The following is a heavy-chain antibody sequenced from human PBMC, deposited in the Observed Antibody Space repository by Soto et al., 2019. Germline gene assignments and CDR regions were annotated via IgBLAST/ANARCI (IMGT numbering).Heavy chain of an antibody. Sequence: AGTLSLTCAVYGVSFSGYYWSWIRQPPGKGLEWIGGINHSGSTNYNPSLKSRVTISVDTYKNQSFLQLSSVTAADTTVYYCARERLRCTNGVCYFYGYYYGMDVWGQGTTVTVSS. CDR2: INHSGST. J-gene: IGHJ6*02. D-gene: IGHD2-8*01. CDR1: GVSFSGYY. V-gene: IGHV4-34*01. CDR3: ARERLRCTNGVCYFYGYYYGMDV.